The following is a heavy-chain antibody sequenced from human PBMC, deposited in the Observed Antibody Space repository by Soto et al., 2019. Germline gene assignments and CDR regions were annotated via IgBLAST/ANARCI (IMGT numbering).Heavy chain of an antibody. V-gene: IGHV1-8*01. D-gene: IGHD2-15*01. Sequence: ASVKVSCKASGYTFTSYDINWVRQATGQGLEWMGWMNPNSGNTGYAQKFQGRVTMTRNTSISTAYMELSSLRSEDTAVYYCARDTYCSGGSCYSQTNWFDPWGQGTLVTVSS. CDR2: MNPNSGNT. CDR1: GYTFTSYD. J-gene: IGHJ5*02. CDR3: ARDTYCSGGSCYSQTNWFDP.